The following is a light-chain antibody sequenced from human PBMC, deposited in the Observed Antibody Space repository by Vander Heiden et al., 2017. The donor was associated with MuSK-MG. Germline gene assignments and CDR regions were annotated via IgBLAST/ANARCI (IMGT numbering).Light chain of an antibody. CDR1: QSVSSH. Sequence: EIVMTQSPATLSVSPGERATLSCRASQSVSSHLVWYQQKPGQAPKLLIHGASTSATRIPARYSGSGSGTEFTLTISSLQSEDFPVYYCQQHNTWPWTFGQGTEVEIK. V-gene: IGKV3-15*01. CDR3: QQHNTWPWT. CDR2: GAS. J-gene: IGKJ1*01.